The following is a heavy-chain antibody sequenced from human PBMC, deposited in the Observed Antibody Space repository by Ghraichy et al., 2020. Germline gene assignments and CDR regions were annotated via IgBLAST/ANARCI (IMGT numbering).Heavy chain of an antibody. CDR2: IDRGGST. D-gene: IGHD5-24*01. V-gene: IGHV3-53*01. CDR1: GFTVSSDY. J-gene: IGHJ4*02. CDR3: ARDRRRDGYNYPF. Sequence: GESLNISCAASGFTVSSDYMNWVRQAPGKGLEWVSVIDRGGSTYYADSVNGRFTISRDISRNTLYLQMNSLRAEDTAIYYCARDRRRDGYNYPFWGLGTLVTVTA.